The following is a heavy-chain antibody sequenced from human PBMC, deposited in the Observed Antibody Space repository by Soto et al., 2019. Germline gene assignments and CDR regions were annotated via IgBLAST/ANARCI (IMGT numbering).Heavy chain of an antibody. Sequence: GASVKVSCKASGYTFTSYYMHWVRQAPGQGLEWMGIINPSGGSTSYAQKFQGRVTMTRDTSTSTVYMELSSLRSEDTAVYYCARDPSSYGDYLPTTYYFDYWGQGTLVTVSS. CDR3: ARDPSSYGDYLPTTYYFDY. CDR1: GYTFTSYY. V-gene: IGHV1-46*01. D-gene: IGHD4-17*01. CDR2: INPSGGST. J-gene: IGHJ4*02.